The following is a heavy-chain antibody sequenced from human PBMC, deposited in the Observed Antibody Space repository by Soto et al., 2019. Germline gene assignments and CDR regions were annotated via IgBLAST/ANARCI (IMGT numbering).Heavy chain of an antibody. D-gene: IGHD3-3*01. J-gene: IGHJ5*02. CDR3: ATSYDSGFDP. CDR2: ISPKNGNT. Sequence: LLLQSGAELKKPGASVKISCKASGYSFSTYDISWLRQAPGQGPEWMGRISPKNGNTNYAQNFQDRVTMTADTSSSTAYMELRGLRSDATAKYYCATSYDSGFDPWGQGTLVTVSS. CDR1: GYSFSTYD. V-gene: IGHV1-18*04.